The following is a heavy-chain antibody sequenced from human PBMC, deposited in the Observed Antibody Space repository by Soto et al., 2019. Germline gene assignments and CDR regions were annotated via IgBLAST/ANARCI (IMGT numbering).Heavy chain of an antibody. CDR2: VRSKANNYAT. CDR3: ARLEDRVIVFPADY. D-gene: IGHD3-22*01. Sequence: GGSLRLSCAASGFTFSGSAIHWVRQASGKGLEWVGRVRSKANNYATAYAGSVKGRFTVSRDDSKDIAYLQMNSLKTEDMAVYYCARLEDRVIVFPADYWCPGIQVTVSS. V-gene: IGHV3-73*01. CDR1: GFTFSGSA. J-gene: IGHJ4*01.